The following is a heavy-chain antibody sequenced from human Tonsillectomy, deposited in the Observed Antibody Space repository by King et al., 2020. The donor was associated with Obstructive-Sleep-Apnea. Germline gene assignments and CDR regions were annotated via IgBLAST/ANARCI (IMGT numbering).Heavy chain of an antibody. V-gene: IGHV3-7*03. CDR1: GFTFSSYW. D-gene: IGHD3-16*01. CDR2: IKQDGSGK. J-gene: IGHJ3*02. CDR3: ATEEGGDAFDI. Sequence: VQLVESGGGLVQPGGSLRLSCAASGFTFSSYWMSWVRQAPGKGLEWVANIKQDGSGKYYVDSVKGRFTISRDNAKNSLYLQMNSLRAEDTAVYYCATEEGGDAFDIWGQGTMVTVSS.